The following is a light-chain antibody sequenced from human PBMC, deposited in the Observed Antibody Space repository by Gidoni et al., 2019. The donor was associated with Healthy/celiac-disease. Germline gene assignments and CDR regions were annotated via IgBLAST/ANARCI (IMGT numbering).Light chain of an antibody. CDR2: WAS. CDR1: QSVLYSSNNKNY. V-gene: IGKV4-1*01. CDR3: QQYDSTPFT. J-gene: IGKJ3*01. Sequence: DIVMTQSPDSLAVSLGERATINCKSSQSVLYSSNNKNYLAWYQQKPGPPPKLLIYWASTRESGVPDRFSGSGSGTDFTLTISSLQAEDVAVYYCQQYDSTPFTFGPGTKVDIK.